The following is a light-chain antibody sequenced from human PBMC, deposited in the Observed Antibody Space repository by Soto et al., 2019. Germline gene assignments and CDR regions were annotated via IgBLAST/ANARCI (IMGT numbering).Light chain of an antibody. CDR2: EVN. CDR3: GSYTSTDTPFV. J-gene: IGLJ1*01. CDR1: STDVGGYNY. Sequence: QSVLAQPSSVSGSPGQSITISCTGTSTDVGGYNYVSWCQHHPGKGPKLIIYEVNNRPSGVSDRFSGSKSGNKASLTISNLEAEDESDYYCGSYTSTDTPFVFGTGTKVTVL. V-gene: IGLV2-14*01.